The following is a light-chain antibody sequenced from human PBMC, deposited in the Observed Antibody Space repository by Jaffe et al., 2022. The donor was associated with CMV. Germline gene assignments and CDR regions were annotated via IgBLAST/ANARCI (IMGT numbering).Light chain of an antibody. J-gene: IGLJ2*01. V-gene: IGLV3-1*01. CDR3: QAWDTSNVV. Sequence: SFELTQPPSVSVSPGQTASISCSGDKLGDKYACWYQQKPGQSPVLVIYQDRKRPSGIPERFSGSKSGSTATLTISGTQALDEADYYCQAWDTSNVVFGGGTKLTVL. CDR2: QDR. CDR1: KLGDKY.